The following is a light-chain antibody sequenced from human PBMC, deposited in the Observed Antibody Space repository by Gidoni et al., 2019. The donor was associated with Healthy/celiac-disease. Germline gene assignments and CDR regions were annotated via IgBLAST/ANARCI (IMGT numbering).Light chain of an antibody. CDR1: QSISSW. Sequence: DSQITQPPSTLSASVGDRVTITCRARQSISSWLAWYQQKPVRAPKLLIYKASSLESGVPSTFSGSGSGTEFSLTISSLQPDDFAAYYCQQYNSYPMYTFGPXTKVEIK. CDR3: QQYNSYPMYT. J-gene: IGKJ2*01. V-gene: IGKV1-5*03. CDR2: KAS.